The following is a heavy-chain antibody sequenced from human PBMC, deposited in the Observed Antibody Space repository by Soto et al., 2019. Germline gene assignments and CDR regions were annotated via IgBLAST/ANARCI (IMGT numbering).Heavy chain of an antibody. Sequence: QVLLVESGGGVAQPGRSLRLSCAASKSIFTGYGMHWVRQTPGKGLEWVAVIRFDGTDEHYADSVKGRVTNSSDNSKNVLYLQMTSRRMEDTALYDCARDGIGGTAFRGFLDYGGQGTLVTVSS. CDR2: IRFDGTDE. J-gene: IGHJ4*02. CDR3: ARDGIGGTAFRGFLDY. D-gene: IGHD1-1*01. CDR1: KSIFTGYG. V-gene: IGHV3-33*01.